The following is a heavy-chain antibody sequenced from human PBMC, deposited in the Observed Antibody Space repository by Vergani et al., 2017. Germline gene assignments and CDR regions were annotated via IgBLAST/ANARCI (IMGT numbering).Heavy chain of an antibody. Sequence: QLHLQESGPGLVKPSETLSLTCTVSGGSITSSSYYWGWIRQPPGKGLEWIGNIYHSGGAYYNPSLKGRVTISVDTSKNQFSLTLTSVTAADTAVYYFARSRIYYGAGSPDYWGQGTLVTVSS. CDR1: GGSITSSSYY. CDR3: ARSRIYYGAGSPDY. J-gene: IGHJ4*02. V-gene: IGHV4-39*07. CDR2: IYHSGGA. D-gene: IGHD3-10*01.